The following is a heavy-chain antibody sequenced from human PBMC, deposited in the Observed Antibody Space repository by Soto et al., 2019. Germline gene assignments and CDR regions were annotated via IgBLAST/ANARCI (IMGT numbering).Heavy chain of an antibody. CDR3: ARDAEDAFDI. Sequence: PGGSLRLSCAASGFTVSSNYMSWVRQAPGKGLEWVSVIYSGGSTYYADSVKGRFIISRDNSKNTLYLQMNSLRAEDTAVYYCARDAEDAFDIWGQGTMVTVSS. V-gene: IGHV3-66*01. CDR2: IYSGGST. J-gene: IGHJ3*02. CDR1: GFTVSSNY.